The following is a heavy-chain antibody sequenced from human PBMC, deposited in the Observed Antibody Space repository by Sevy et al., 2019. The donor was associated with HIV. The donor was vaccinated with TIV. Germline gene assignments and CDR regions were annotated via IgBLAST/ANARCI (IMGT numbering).Heavy chain of an antibody. CDR2: INPNRGGT. CDR1: GYTFTGYY. CDR3: AKNYYYGMDV. Sequence: ASVKVSCKASGYTFTGYYMHWVRQAPGQGLEWMGRINPNRGGTNYAQKFQGRVTMTRDTSISTAYMELSRLRSDDTAVYYCAKNYYYGMDVWGQGTTVTVSS. J-gene: IGHJ6*02. V-gene: IGHV1-2*06.